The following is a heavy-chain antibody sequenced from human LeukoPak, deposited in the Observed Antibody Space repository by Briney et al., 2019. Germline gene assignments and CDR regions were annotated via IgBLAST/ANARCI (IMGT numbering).Heavy chain of an antibody. CDR3: ARTIGYRRQSSFDY. CDR2: IYYSGST. V-gene: IGHV4-39*01. J-gene: IGHJ4*01. D-gene: IGHD5-18*01. CDR1: GGSISSSSYY. Sequence: SSETLSLTCTVSGGSISSSSYYWGWIRQPPGKGLEWIGSIYYSGSTYYNPSLKSRVTISVDTSKNQFSLKLSSVTAADTAVYYCARTIGYRRQSSFDYWGQEPWSPSPQ.